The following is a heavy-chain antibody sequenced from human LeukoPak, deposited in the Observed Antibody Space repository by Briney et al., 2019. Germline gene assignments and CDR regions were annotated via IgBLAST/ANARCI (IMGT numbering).Heavy chain of an antibody. Sequence: SETLPLTCTVSGGSISSYYWSWIRQPPGKGLEWIGYIYYSGSTNYNPSLKSRVTISVDTSKNQFSLKLSSVTAADTAVYYCARGAIRTDYYYDSSGYDPDAFDIWGQGTMVTVSS. J-gene: IGHJ3*02. CDR1: GGSISSYY. CDR2: IYYSGST. CDR3: ARGAIRTDYYYDSSGYDPDAFDI. V-gene: IGHV4-59*01. D-gene: IGHD3-22*01.